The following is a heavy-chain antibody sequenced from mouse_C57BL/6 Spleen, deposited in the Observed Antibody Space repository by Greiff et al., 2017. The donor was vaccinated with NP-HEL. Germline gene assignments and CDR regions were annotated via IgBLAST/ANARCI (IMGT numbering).Heavy chain of an antibody. J-gene: IGHJ3*01. D-gene: IGHD1-1*01. Sequence: EVKLVESGGDLVKPGGSLKLSCAASGFTFSSYGMSWVRQTPDKRLEWVATISSGGSYTYYPDSVKGRITISRDNAKNTLYLQMSSLKSEDSAMYYCASPYGSSPAWFAYWGQGTLVTVSA. CDR3: ASPYGSSPAWFAY. V-gene: IGHV5-6*02. CDR2: ISSGGSYT. CDR1: GFTFSSYG.